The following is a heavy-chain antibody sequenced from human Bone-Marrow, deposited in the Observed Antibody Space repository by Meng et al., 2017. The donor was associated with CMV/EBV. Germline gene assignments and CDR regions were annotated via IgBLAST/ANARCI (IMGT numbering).Heavy chain of an antibody. V-gene: IGHV4-39*07. CDR2: IYYSGST. CDR1: GGSISSRSYY. D-gene: IGHD3-3*01. CDR3: ARETRTDYDVCSGYDYYYGMDV. Sequence: SETLSLTCTVSGGSISSRSYYWGWIRQPPGKGLEWIGSIYYSGSTYYNPSLKSRVSISVDTSKNQFSLKLSAVTAADTAVYYCARETRTDYDVCSGYDYYYGMDVWGQGTTVTVSS. J-gene: IGHJ6*02.